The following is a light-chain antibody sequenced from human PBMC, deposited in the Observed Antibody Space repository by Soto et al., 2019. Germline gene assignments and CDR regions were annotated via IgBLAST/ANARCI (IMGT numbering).Light chain of an antibody. J-gene: IGLJ1*01. CDR1: SSNVVGYNY. Sequence: QSVLTQPPPVSGSPAQSIAISCTRTSSNVVGYNYVSWYQQHPGKAPKLIIYDVTNRPSGVSNRFSGSKSGNTASLTISGLRAEDEADYYCSSYTSSSTYVFGTGTKVTVL. CDR3: SSYTSSSTYV. V-gene: IGLV2-14*01. CDR2: DVT.